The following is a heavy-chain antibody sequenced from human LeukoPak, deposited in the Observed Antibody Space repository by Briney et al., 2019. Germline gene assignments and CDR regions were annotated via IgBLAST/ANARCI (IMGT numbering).Heavy chain of an antibody. CDR1: GYTFTTYV. CDR2: INAGTGNR. CDR3: ARAPRDSSSWYVY. V-gene: IGHV1-3*01. D-gene: IGHD6-13*01. J-gene: IGHJ4*02. Sequence: ASVKVSCKASGYTFTTYVMHWVGQAPGQSLEWMGWINAGTGNRKYSQKFQDRVTITSDTSASTVYMEMSSLRSEDTAVYYCARAPRDSSSWYVYWGQGTLVTVSS.